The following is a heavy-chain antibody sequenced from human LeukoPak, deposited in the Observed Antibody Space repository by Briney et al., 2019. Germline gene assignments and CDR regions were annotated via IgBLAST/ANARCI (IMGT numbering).Heavy chain of an antibody. CDR1: GYTFTSYG. CDR3: ARGLLRDYYDSSGYIWMGNAFDI. D-gene: IGHD3-22*01. V-gene: IGHV1-18*01. J-gene: IGHJ3*02. Sequence: AASVKVSCKASGYTFTSYGISWVRQAPGQGLEWMGWISAYNGNTNYAQKLQGRVTMTTDTSTSTAYMELRSLRSDDTAVYYCARGLLRDYYDSSGYIWMGNAFDIWGQGTMVTVSS. CDR2: ISAYNGNT.